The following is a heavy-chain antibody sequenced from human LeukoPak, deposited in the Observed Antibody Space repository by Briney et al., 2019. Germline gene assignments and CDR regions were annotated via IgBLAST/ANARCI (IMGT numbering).Heavy chain of an antibody. Sequence: PGGSLRLSCAASGFTVSNNYMIWVRQAPGKGLEWVSLIYSNGVTNYADSVKGRFTISRDNSKNTLYLQMNSLRAEDTAVYYCATDQASVVPAAGGSDYCGQPPLPTV. CDR1: GFTVSNNY. V-gene: IGHV3-66*01. J-gene: IGHJ4*02. CDR3: ATDQASVVPAAGGSDY. D-gene: IGHD2-2*01. CDR2: IYSNGVT.